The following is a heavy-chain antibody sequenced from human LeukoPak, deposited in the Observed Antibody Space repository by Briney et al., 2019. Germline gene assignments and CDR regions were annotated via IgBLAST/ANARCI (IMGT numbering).Heavy chain of an antibody. CDR1: GYTFTSYA. V-gene: IGHV1-46*01. D-gene: IGHD3-22*01. CDR3: ARGFPPRRNYDSSGYYSYYFDY. CDR2: INPSGGST. Sequence: ASVTVSCKASGYTFTSYAMNWVRQAPGQGLEWMGLINPSGGSTSYAQKFQGRVTMTRDMSTSTVYMELSSLRSEDTAVYYCARGFPPRRNYDSSGYYSYYFDYWGQGTLVTVSS. J-gene: IGHJ4*02.